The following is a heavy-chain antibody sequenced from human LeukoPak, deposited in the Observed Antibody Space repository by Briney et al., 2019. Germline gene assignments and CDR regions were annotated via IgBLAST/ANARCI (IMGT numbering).Heavy chain of an antibody. CDR2: LSGSGDST. CDR3: AKDERNWNYNLASQTYD. CDR1: GFTFSSYA. D-gene: IGHD1-7*01. V-gene: IGHV3-23*01. Sequence: GGSLRLSCAASGFTFSSYAMSWVRQAPGKGLEWVSTLSGSGDSTYYADSVRGRFTISRDNSKNTLYLQVNSLRAEDTAVYYCAKDERNWNYNLASQTYDWGQGTLVTVSS. J-gene: IGHJ4*02.